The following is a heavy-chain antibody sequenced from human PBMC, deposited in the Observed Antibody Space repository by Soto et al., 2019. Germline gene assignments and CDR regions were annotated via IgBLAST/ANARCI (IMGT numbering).Heavy chain of an antibody. CDR3: GGSGSFPYYYYYGMDV. V-gene: IGHV4-59*08. CDR2: IYYSGST. Sequence: PSETLSLTCTVSGGSISSYYWSWIRQPPGKGLEWIGYIYYSGSTNYNPSLKSRVTISVDTSKNQFSLKLSSVTAADTAVYYCGGSGSFPYYYYYGMDVWGQGTTVTVSS. J-gene: IGHJ6*02. D-gene: IGHD3-10*01. CDR1: GGSISSYY.